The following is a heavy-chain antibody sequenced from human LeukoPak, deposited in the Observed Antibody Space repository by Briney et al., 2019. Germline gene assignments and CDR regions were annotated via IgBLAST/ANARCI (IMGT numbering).Heavy chain of an antibody. V-gene: IGHV3-66*02. Sequence: SGRSLRLSCAASGFTVSGNYMTWVRQAPGKGLEWVSIIYSGGSTYYADSVKGRFTISRDNSKTTLYLQMNSLRAEDTAVYYCAGAYYDFWSGYFDYWGQGTLVTVSS. CDR3: AGAYYDFWSGYFDY. D-gene: IGHD3-3*01. CDR1: GFTVSGNY. CDR2: IYSGGST. J-gene: IGHJ4*02.